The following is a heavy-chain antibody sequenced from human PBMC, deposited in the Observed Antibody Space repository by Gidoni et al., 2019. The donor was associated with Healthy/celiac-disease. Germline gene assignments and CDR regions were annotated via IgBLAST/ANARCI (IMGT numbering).Heavy chain of an antibody. Sequence: EVQLVESGGGLVQPGRSLRLSGAASGLTFDDYAMHWVRQAPGKGLEWVSGISWNSGSIGYADSVKGRFTISRDNAKNSLYLQMNSLRAEDTALYYCAKVMSVNDAFDIWGQGTMVTVSS. CDR3: AKVMSVNDAFDI. CDR1: GLTFDDYA. V-gene: IGHV3-9*01. J-gene: IGHJ3*02. CDR2: ISWNSGSI. D-gene: IGHD4-4*01.